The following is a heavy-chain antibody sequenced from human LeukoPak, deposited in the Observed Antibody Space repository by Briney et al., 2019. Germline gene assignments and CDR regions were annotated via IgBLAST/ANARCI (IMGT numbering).Heavy chain of an antibody. CDR2: INPNSGGT. J-gene: IGHJ4*02. CDR3: ARSITMIVVDSYFDY. CDR1: GYTFTGYY. D-gene: IGHD3-22*01. V-gene: IGHV1-2*04. Sequence: GASVKVSCKASGYTFTGYYMHWVRQAPGQGLEWMGWINPNSGGTNYAQKFKGWVTMTRDTSISIAYMELSRLKSDDTAVYYCARSITMIVVDSYFDYWGQGTLVTVSS.